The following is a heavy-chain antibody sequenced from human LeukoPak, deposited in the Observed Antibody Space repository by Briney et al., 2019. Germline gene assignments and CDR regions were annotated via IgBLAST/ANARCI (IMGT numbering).Heavy chain of an antibody. Sequence: ASVKVSCKASGYTFNNYYMHWVRQAPGQGLEWMGVINPSGGSTSYAQKFQGRVTMTRDTSTSTVYMELSSLRSEDTAVYYCARSGYSSSWPYYYYYYMDVWGKGTTVTVSS. V-gene: IGHV1-46*02. CDR2: INPSGGST. D-gene: IGHD6-13*01. CDR3: ARSGYSSSWPYYYYYYMDV. J-gene: IGHJ6*03. CDR1: GYTFNNYY.